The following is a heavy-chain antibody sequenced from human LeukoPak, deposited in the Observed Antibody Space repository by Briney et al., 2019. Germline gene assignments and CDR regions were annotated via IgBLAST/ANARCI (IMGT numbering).Heavy chain of an antibody. CDR1: GGSISSSSYY. CDR2: IYYSGST. Sequence: SETLSLTCTVSGGSISSSSYYWGWIRQPPGKGLEWIGSIYYSGSTYYNPSLKSRVTISVDTSVNRFSLKLSSVTAADTAVYYCARRTHYDSSGYNDAFDIWGQGTMVTVSS. D-gene: IGHD3-22*01. V-gene: IGHV4-39*01. J-gene: IGHJ3*02. CDR3: ARRTHYDSSGYNDAFDI.